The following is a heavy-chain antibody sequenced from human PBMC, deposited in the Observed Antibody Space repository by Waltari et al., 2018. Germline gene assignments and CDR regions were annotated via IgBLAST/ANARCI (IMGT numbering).Heavy chain of an antibody. CDR2: FKTDGSSK. D-gene: IGHD3-10*01. CDR3: ASNGSGSYYNL. J-gene: IGHJ4*02. CDR1: EFTFRDSW. Sequence: EVQLLESGGGLVKPGGSLRLSCAASEFTFRDSWMHWVRQAPGKGLVWISLFKTDGSSKIYADSVKGRFTISRDNANNTLYLQMNSLREEDTAIYYCASNGSGSYYNLWGQGTLVTVSS. V-gene: IGHV3-74*01.